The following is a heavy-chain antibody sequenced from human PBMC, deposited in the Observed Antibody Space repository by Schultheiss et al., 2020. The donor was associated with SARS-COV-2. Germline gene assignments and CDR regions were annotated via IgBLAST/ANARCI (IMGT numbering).Heavy chain of an antibody. CDR3: VRGGGAFDY. CDR1: GFTFSSYS. J-gene: IGHJ4*02. CDR2: ITSGTNYI. D-gene: IGHD3-10*01. Sequence: ETLSLTCAASGFTFSSYSMNWVRQAPGKGLEWVSSITSGTNYIYYADSVKGRFTISRDNAKTSLYLLMSSLRADDTAEYYCVRGGGAFDYWGQGTLVTVSS. V-gene: IGHV3-21*04.